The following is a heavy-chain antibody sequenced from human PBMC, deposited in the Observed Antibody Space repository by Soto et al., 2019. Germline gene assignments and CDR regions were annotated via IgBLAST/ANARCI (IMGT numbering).Heavy chain of an antibody. CDR1: TGSISSYY. CDR3: ARHPVVVCTTSGGSLWILDF. V-gene: IGHV4-59*08. D-gene: IGHD2-15*01. CDR2: IYHSGSP. J-gene: IGHJ4*02. Sequence: PSETLSLTCTVSTGSISSYYWSWIRQPPGKGLEWIGYIYHSGSPNYNPSLKSRVTMSLDTSKNQFSLKLTSVTAADTAMYYCARHPVVVCTTSGGSLWILDFWGQGTPVTVSS.